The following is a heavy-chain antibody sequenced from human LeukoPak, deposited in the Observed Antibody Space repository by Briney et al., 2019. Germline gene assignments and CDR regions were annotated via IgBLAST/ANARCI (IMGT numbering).Heavy chain of an antibody. V-gene: IGHV3-48*01. CDR1: GFTFTSHS. D-gene: IGHD6-13*01. Sequence: GGSLRLSCAASGFTFTSHSMNWVRQAPGKGLEWISYISSSTIYYADSVKGRFTISRDNAKNSLYLQMNSLRAEDTAVYYCARDSIAAAGTDYWGQGTLVTVSS. CDR3: ARDSIAAAGTDY. J-gene: IGHJ4*02. CDR2: ISSSTI.